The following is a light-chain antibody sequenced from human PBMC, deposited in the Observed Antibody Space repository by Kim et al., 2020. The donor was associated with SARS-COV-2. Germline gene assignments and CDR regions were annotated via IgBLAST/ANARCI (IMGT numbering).Light chain of an antibody. CDR2: EVT. J-gene: IGLJ2*01. CDR3: CSYAGSGTSGVV. CDR1: TTDIGNYNL. Sequence: QSALTQPASVSGSPGQSITISCTGTTTDIGNYNLVSWYQQHPGKAPKLMIYEVTKRPSGVSNRFSGSKSGSTASLTISGLQAEDEADYYCCSYAGSGTSGVVVGGGTKLTVL. V-gene: IGLV2-23*02.